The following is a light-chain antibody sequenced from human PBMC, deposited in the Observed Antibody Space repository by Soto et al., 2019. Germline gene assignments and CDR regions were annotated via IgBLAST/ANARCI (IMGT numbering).Light chain of an antibody. CDR2: EAS. Sequence: DIVLTQYPGTLSLSPGERATLSYRASQIVSDYLAWYQQKPCQAASLVIYEASKRAASIPARYSGSGSGTDCTLTISSLAPEDVEVYYYQQRKNSQVTFGQGTRLEIK. V-gene: IGKV3-11*01. CDR1: QIVSDY. J-gene: IGKJ5*01. CDR3: QQRKNSQVT.